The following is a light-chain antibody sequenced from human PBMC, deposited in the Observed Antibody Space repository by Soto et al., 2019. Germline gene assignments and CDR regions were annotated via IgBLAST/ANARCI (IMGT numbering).Light chain of an antibody. CDR3: QTYDSWPL. CDR1: QSVSSH. CDR2: GAS. J-gene: IGKJ5*01. V-gene: IGKV3-15*01. Sequence: VLRQSPATLSVSPGERGTLSCRASQSVSSHLAWYQRTPGHAPRIVVYGASTRATGIPARLNVIGSGTDFPLPLRGLQSEDSAVYDCQTYDSWPLFGQGTRLEN.